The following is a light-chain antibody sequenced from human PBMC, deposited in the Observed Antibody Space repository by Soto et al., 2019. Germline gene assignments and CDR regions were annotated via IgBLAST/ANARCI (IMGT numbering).Light chain of an antibody. J-gene: IGLJ1*01. CDR2: EAT. CDR1: SSDVGAFNL. Sequence: QSVLTQPASVSGSPGQSITISCPGTSSDVGAFNLVSWYRQHPGQAPTLIIYEATKRPSGVSDRFSGSKSGNTASLTISGLQAGDEADYYCCSYAGGSTYVFGSGTKVTVL. V-gene: IGLV2-23*01. CDR3: CSYAGGSTYV.